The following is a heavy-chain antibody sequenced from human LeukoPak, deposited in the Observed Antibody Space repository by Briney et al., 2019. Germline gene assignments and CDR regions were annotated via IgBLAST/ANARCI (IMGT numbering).Heavy chain of an antibody. D-gene: IGHD4-11*01. Sequence: GGSLRLSCAASGFTFTTYTMNWVRQAPGEGLEWVSSISSSSSYIYYADSVKGRFTSSRDNAKNSLYLQMNSLRAEDTAVYYCARGATDYDMWGQGTMVTVSS. CDR1: GFTFTTYT. V-gene: IGHV3-21*01. CDR3: ARGATDYDM. J-gene: IGHJ3*02. CDR2: ISSSSSYI.